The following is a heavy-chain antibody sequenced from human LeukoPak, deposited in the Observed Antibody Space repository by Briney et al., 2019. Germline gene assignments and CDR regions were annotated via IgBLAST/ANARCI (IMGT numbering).Heavy chain of an antibody. CDR3: ARASITASGPHDVYDI. Sequence: GGSLRLSCAASGFTFSSYGMHWVRQAPGKGLEYVSAISGNGDNTWYRDSVKGRFSISRDNSEQMLYLQMGSLRAEDMAVYFCARASITASGPHDVYDIWGRGTMVTVSS. CDR1: GFTFSSYG. J-gene: IGHJ3*02. V-gene: IGHV3-64*02. CDR2: ISGNGDNT. D-gene: IGHD6-13*01.